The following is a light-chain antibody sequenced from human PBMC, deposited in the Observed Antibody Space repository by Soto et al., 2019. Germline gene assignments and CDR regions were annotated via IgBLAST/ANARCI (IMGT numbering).Light chain of an antibody. CDR1: QGIGSA. Sequence: AIQLTQSPSSLSASVGDRVSITCRASQGIGSALAWYQLKPGAAPTLLIYDASTLESGVPSRFSGSRSGADSTLTISSLQPEDFATYYCQNFRSSAISFGGGTKVEIK. CDR2: DAS. CDR3: QNFRSSAIS. J-gene: IGKJ4*01. V-gene: IGKV1-13*02.